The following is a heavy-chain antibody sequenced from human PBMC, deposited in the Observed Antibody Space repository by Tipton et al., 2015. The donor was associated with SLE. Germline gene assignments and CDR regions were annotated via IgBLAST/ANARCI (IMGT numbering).Heavy chain of an antibody. V-gene: IGHV4-38-2*02. CDR1: DYSIKRGFY. Sequence: LRLSCTVSDYSIKRGFYWGWIRQSPGKGLEWIVNMYHSGTTYYNPSLKSRVTISLDMSKSQYSLRMKSVTAADTAVYYCVREGGMRSHYTDWGQGILVTVSS. CDR3: VREGGMRSHYTD. J-gene: IGHJ4*02. D-gene: IGHD1-26*01. CDR2: MYHSGTT.